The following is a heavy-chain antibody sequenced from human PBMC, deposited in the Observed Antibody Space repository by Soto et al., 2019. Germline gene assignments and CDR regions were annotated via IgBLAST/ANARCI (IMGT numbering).Heavy chain of an antibody. V-gene: IGHV1-18*01. CDR2: ISAYNGNT. CDR1: GYTFTSYG. CDR3: ARSKAGPYCSGGSCFRGYAFDI. Sequence: SVKVSCKASGYTFTSYGISWVRQAPGQGLEWMGWISAYNGNTNYAQKLQGRVTMTTDTSTSTAYMELRSLRSDDTAVYYCARSKAGPYCSGGSCFRGYAFDILGQGTMVTVSS. D-gene: IGHD2-15*01. J-gene: IGHJ3*02.